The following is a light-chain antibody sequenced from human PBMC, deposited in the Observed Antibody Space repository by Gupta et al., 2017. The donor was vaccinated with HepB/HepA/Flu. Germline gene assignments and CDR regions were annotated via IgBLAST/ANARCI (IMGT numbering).Light chain of an antibody. CDR2: DVS. Sequence: QSALTQPASVSGSPGQSITISCTGTSSDVGGYNYVSWYQQHPGKAPKLMMYDVSYRPSGVSHRFFGSKSGNTASLTISGRQAEDEADYYCSSYTTSSTLVFGTGTEVTVL. CDR3: SSYTTSSTLV. V-gene: IGLV2-14*03. J-gene: IGLJ1*01. CDR1: SSDVGGYNY.